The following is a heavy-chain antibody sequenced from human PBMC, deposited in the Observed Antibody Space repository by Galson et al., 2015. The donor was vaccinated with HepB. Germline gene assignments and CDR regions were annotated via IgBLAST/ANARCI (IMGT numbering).Heavy chain of an antibody. CDR1: GYRFSGYG. Sequence: SLRLSCAATGYRFSGYGMFWVRQAPGKGLEYVSAISSNGGTTYYANSVTDRFTISRDNSKNELYLQMGRLRAEDMAGYYCARNYGGNLIDYWGQGTLVTVSS. D-gene: IGHD4-23*01. CDR3: ARNYGGNLIDY. V-gene: IGHV3-64*01. J-gene: IGHJ4*02. CDR2: ISSNGGTT.